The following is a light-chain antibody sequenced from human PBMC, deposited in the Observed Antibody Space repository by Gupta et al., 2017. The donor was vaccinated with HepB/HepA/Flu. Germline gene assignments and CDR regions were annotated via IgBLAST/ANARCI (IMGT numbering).Light chain of an antibody. J-gene: IGKJ2*02. CDR1: QSVTRN. CDR2: GTS. V-gene: IGKV3-15*01. CDR3: QQYNDWPPCT. Sequence: EIVMTQSPATLSVSPGERAILSCRASQSVTRNLAWYQQKPGQAPRLLIYGTSTRDTGIPARFSGSGSGTDFTLTISSRQSEDFAVYYCQQYNDWPPCTFGQGTKVEIK.